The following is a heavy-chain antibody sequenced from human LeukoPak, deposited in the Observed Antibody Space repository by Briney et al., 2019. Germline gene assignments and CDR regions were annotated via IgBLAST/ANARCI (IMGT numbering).Heavy chain of an antibody. J-gene: IGHJ5*02. V-gene: IGHV4-59*01. CDR2: IYYSGST. CDR3: ARDGEPHQNWFDP. D-gene: IGHD2-2*01. Sequence: SETLSLTCTVSGGSISSYYWSWIRQPPGKGLEWIGYIYYSGSTNYNPSLKGRVTISVDTSKNQFSLKLSSVTAADTAVYYCARDGEPHQNWFDPWGQGTLVTVSS. CDR1: GGSISSYY.